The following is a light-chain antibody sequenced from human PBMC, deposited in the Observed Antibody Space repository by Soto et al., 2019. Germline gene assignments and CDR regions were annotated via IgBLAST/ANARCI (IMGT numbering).Light chain of an antibody. CDR1: SSDVGGYNY. CDR2: EVS. V-gene: IGLV2-8*01. J-gene: IGLJ1*01. CDR3: SSYAGSDNQV. Sequence: QSALTQPPSASGSPGQSVTISCTGTSSDVGGYNYVSWYQQHPGRAPKLMIYEVSKRPSGVPDRFSGSKSGNTASLTVSGVQNEEEADDYCSSYAGSDNQVFGTGTKLTVL.